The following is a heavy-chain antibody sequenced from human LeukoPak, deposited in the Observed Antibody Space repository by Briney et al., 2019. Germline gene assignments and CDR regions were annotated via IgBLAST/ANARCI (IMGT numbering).Heavy chain of an antibody. CDR3: ARGLLIAARWVD. V-gene: IGHV1-8*01. CDR1: GYNFTRYD. CDR2: MNPNSGNT. Sequence: ASVKDSCKASGYNFTRYDINWVRQDTGQGLEWMGWMNPNSGNTGYAQKFQGRVTMTRNTSISTAYMELSSLRSEDTAVYYCARGLLIAARWVDWGQGTLVTVSS. D-gene: IGHD6-6*01. J-gene: IGHJ4*02.